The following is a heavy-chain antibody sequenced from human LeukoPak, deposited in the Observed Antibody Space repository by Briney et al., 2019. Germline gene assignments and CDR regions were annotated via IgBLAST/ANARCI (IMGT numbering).Heavy chain of an antibody. Sequence: KPSETLSLTCTVSGGSISSYYWSWIRQPPGKGLEWIGYIYYSGSTNYNPSLKSRVTISVDTSKNQFSLKLSSVTAADTAVYYCARNIGAALNWFDPWGQGTLVTVSS. V-gene: IGHV4-59*01. D-gene: IGHD6-25*01. CDR2: IYYSGST. CDR1: GGSISSYY. J-gene: IGHJ5*02. CDR3: ARNIGAALNWFDP.